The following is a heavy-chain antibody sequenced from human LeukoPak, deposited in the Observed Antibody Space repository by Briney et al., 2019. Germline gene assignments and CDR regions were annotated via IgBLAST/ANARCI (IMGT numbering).Heavy chain of an antibody. CDR2: ISGSGGST. Sequence: GGSLRLSCAAYGFTFRNYAMSWVRQAPGQGLEWVSAISGSGGSTFYADSVKGRFTISRDNSKNTLYVQMNSLRAEDTAVYYCAKGTVVGSHFDYWGQGTLVTVSS. D-gene: IGHD2-15*01. V-gene: IGHV3-23*01. J-gene: IGHJ4*02. CDR1: GFTFRNYA. CDR3: AKGTVVGSHFDY.